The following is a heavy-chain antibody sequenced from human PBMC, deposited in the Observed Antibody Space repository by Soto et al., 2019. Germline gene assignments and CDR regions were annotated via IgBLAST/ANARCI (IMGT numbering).Heavy chain of an antibody. CDR3: ARDPRFLGGYLDF. CDR1: GGSVSSGSYY. V-gene: IGHV4-61*01. D-gene: IGHD3-3*01. CDR2: AFYSGST. J-gene: IGHJ4*02. Sequence: QVQLQESGPGLVKPSETLSLTCSVSGGSVSSGSYYWHWIRQPPGKGLVWIGYAFYSGSTNYNPSLKSRLTISVDKSKNQFSLMLGSVTAADTAVYFCARDPRFLGGYLDFWGQGIPVTVSS.